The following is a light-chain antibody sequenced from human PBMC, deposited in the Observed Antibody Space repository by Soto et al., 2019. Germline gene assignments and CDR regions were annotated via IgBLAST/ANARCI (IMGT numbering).Light chain of an antibody. CDR2: GTS. Sequence: EIVLTQSPGTLSLSPGDRATLSCRASQSLSVSYMARYQQRPGQAPRLLIYGTSTRAAGVPDRFSGSGSGTDFTLAISRLEPEDFAVYYCHQFGDSPQTFGQGTKVDIK. V-gene: IGKV3-20*01. J-gene: IGKJ1*01. CDR3: HQFGDSPQT. CDR1: QSLSVSY.